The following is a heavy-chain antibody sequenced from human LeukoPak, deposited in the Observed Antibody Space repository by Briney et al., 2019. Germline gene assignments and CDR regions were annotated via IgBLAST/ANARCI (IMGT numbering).Heavy chain of an antibody. V-gene: IGHV4-30-2*01. CDR3: ARVGSGSYYRSFDY. D-gene: IGHD3-10*01. Sequence: SQTLSLTCAVSGGSISSGGYSWSWIRQPPGKGLEWIGYIYHSGSTYYNPSLKSRVTISVDRSKNQFSLKLSSVIAADTAVYYCARVGSGSYYRSFDYWGQGTLVTVSS. J-gene: IGHJ4*02. CDR2: IYHSGST. CDR1: GGSISSGGYS.